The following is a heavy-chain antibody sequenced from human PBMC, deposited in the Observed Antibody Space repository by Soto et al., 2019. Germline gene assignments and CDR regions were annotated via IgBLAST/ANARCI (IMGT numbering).Heavy chain of an antibody. J-gene: IGHJ6*03. V-gene: IGHV3-23*01. CDR1: GFTFSRYA. CDR3: LCYPHRYYMDV. D-gene: IGHD2-15*01. CDR2: ISGSGGST. Sequence: PGGSLRLSCAASGFTFSRYAMSWVRQAPGKGLEWVSVISGSGGSTYYADSAKGRFTISRDNSKNTLYLQMNSLRAEYTAVYYCLCYPHRYYMDVWGKGTTVTVSS.